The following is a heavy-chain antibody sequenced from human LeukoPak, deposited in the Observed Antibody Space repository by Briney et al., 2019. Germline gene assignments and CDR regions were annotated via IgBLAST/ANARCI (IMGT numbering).Heavy chain of an antibody. CDR2: ISWNSGSI. CDR3: AKDIAAAAPYYFDY. V-gene: IGHV3-9*01. J-gene: IGHJ4*02. D-gene: IGHD6-13*01. Sequence: GRSLRLSCAASGFTFDDYAMHWVRQAPGKGLEWVSGISWNSGSIGYADSVKGRFTISRDNAKNSLYLQMNSLRAEDTALYYCAKDIAAAAPYYFDYWGREPWSPSPQ. CDR1: GFTFDDYA.